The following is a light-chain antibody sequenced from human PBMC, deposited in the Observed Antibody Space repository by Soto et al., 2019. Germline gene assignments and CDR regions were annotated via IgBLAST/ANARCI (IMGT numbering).Light chain of an antibody. Sequence: DIQMTQSPSTLSASVGDRVTITCRASQSISSWLAWYQQKPGKAPKLLIYDASSLESGVPSRFSGSGSGTKFPLTISSLQPDDFATYYCQQYNSYSLTFGGGTKVEIK. V-gene: IGKV1-5*01. CDR2: DAS. J-gene: IGKJ4*01. CDR3: QQYNSYSLT. CDR1: QSISSW.